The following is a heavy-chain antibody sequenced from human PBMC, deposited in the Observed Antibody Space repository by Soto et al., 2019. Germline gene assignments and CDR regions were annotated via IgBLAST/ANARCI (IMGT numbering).Heavy chain of an antibody. CDR1: GFMFSSFA. Sequence: SLILSCAGSGFMFSSFAMTWVRQAPGKGLEWVSSIGSSSSYIYYADSVKGRFTISRDNAKNSLYLKMNSLRAEDTAVYYCARDSSGWTKYGMDVRGQGTTVTVSS. D-gene: IGHD6-19*01. J-gene: IGHJ6*02. CDR2: IGSSSSYI. V-gene: IGHV3-21*01. CDR3: ARDSSGWTKYGMDV.